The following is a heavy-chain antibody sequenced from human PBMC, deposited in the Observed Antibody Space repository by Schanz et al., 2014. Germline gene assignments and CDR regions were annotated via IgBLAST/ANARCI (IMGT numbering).Heavy chain of an antibody. J-gene: IGHJ5*02. V-gene: IGHV3-33*01. Sequence: QVQLVESGGGVVQPGRSLRLSCATSGFSFDKYGMHWVRQAPGKGLEWVGVIWYDGSKTYYADSVRGRFTISRDNARYSLYLEMNSLRAEDTAVYYCARGRARQLVHWFDPWGQGTLVTVSS. CDR2: IWYDGSKT. CDR3: ARGRARQLVHWFDP. D-gene: IGHD6-13*01. CDR1: GFSFDKYG.